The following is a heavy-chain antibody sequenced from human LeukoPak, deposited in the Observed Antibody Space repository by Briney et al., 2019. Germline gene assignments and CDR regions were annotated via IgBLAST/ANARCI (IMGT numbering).Heavy chain of an antibody. CDR1: GGFINSYY. CDR3: ARESSSTYYLHAFDM. D-gene: IGHD3-22*01. CDR2: IYIGGIT. Sequence: SETLSLTCTVSGGFINSYYWSWIRQPAGKGLEWIGRIYIGGITNYNPSLKSRVTISVDTSKNQFSLKLTSVTAADTAVYYCARESSSTYYLHAFDMWGRRTMVTVSS. V-gene: IGHV4-4*07. J-gene: IGHJ3*02.